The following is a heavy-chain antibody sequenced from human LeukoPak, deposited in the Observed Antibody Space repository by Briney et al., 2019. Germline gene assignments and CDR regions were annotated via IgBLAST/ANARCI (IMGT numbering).Heavy chain of an antibody. Sequence: GGSLRLSCAASGFIFSNYAMSWVRQAPGKGLEWVSTIGGGGASTYYADSVKGRFTISRDNSKNTLYLQMNSLRAGDTVVYYCAKVRGAAARLYYFDYWGQGTLVTVSS. D-gene: IGHD6-25*01. CDR3: AKVRGAAARLYYFDY. CDR2: IGGGGAST. J-gene: IGHJ4*02. V-gene: IGHV3-23*01. CDR1: GFIFSNYA.